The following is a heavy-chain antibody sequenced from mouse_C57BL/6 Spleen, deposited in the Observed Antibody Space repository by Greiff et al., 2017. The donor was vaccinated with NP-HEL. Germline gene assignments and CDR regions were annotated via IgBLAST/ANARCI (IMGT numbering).Heavy chain of an antibody. Sequence: EVQLQQSGAELVRPGASVKLSCTASGFNIKDYYMHWVKQRPEQGLEWIGRIDPEDGDTEYAPKFQGRATMTADTSSNTAYLQLSSLTSEDTAVYYCTAHYYGSSYSFDYWGQGTTLTVSS. CDR1: GFNIKDYY. V-gene: IGHV14-1*01. D-gene: IGHD1-1*01. J-gene: IGHJ2*01. CDR3: TAHYYGSSYSFDY. CDR2: IDPEDGDT.